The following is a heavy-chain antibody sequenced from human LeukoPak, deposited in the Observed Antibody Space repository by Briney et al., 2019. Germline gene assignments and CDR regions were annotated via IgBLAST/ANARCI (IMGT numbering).Heavy chain of an antibody. V-gene: IGHV3-23*01. CDR1: GFTFSTYA. CDR2: ISGSGGTT. CDR3: ARGSRSGGSCYGY. D-gene: IGHD2-15*01. Sequence: GGSLRLSCATSGFTFSTYAMSWVRQAPGKGLEWVSAISGSGGTTYYADSVKGRFTISRDNSKNTLYLLMNSLRAEDTAVYYCARGSRSGGSCYGYWGQGTLVTVSS. J-gene: IGHJ4*02.